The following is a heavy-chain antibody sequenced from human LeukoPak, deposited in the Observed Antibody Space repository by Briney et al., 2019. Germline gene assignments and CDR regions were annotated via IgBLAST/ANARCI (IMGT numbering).Heavy chain of an antibody. Sequence: SETLSLTCAVYGGSFSGYYWSWIRQPPGKGLEWIGEINHSGSTNYNPSLKSRVTISVDTSKNQFSLKLSSVTAADTAVYYCARGLGLEMATIWFDYWGQGTLVTVSS. CDR2: INHSGST. V-gene: IGHV4-34*01. D-gene: IGHD5-24*01. CDR1: GGSFSGYY. CDR3: ARGLGLEMATIWFDY. J-gene: IGHJ4*02.